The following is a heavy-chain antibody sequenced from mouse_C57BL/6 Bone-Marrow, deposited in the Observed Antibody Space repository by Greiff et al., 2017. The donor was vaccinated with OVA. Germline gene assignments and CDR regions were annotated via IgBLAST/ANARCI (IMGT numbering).Heavy chain of an antibody. CDR1: GYTFTSYG. CDR3: ANYYGSSPFAY. CDR2: IYIGNGYT. Sequence: EVQLQQSGAELVRPGSSVKMSCKTSGYTFTSYGINWVKQRPGQGLEWIGYIYIGNGYTAYNEKFKGKATLTSDTSSSTAYMQLSSLTSEDSAIYFCANYYGSSPFAYWGQGTLVTVSA. V-gene: IGHV1-58*01. J-gene: IGHJ3*01. D-gene: IGHD1-1*01.